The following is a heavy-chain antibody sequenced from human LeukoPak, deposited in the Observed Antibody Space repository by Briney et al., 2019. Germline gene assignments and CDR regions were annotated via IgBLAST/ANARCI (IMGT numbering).Heavy chain of an antibody. J-gene: IGHJ3*02. V-gene: IGHV3-23*01. CDR2: ISGSGGST. D-gene: IGHD3-22*01. Sequence: QPGGSLRLSCAASGFTFSSYAMSWVRQAPGKGLEWVSAISGSGGSTYYADSVKGRFTISRDNSKNTLYLQMNSLRAEDTAVYYCAKGFSYYYDSSGYFSAFDIWGQGTMVTVSS. CDR3: AKGFSYYYDSSGYFSAFDI. CDR1: GFTFSSYA.